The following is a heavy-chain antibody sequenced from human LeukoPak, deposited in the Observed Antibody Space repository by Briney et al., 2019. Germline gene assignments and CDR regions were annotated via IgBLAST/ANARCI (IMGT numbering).Heavy chain of an antibody. D-gene: IGHD2-15*01. CDR3: AKGVEDSGIYYYYYMDV. V-gene: IGHV3-23*01. Sequence: GGSLRLSCAASGFTFSSYTFSTYAMSWVRQAPGKGLEWVSAVSGSGVSTYYADSVKGRFTISRDNSKNTLYLQMNGLRAEDTAVYYWAKGVEDSGIYYYYYMDVWGKGTTVTVSS. CDR1: GFTFSSYTFSTYA. J-gene: IGHJ6*03. CDR2: VSGSGVST.